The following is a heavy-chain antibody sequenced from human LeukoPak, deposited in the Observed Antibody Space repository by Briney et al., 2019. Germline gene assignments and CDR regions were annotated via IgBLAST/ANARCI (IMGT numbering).Heavy chain of an antibody. J-gene: IGHJ4*02. CDR1: GFTFSSYE. CDR3: ARGVSGYSHGSRFDY. Sequence: GGSLRLSCAASGFTFSSYEMNWVRQAPGKGLEWVSYISGSGTTIYSADSVKGRFTISRDNAKNSLYLQMNSLRAEDTAVYYCARGVSGYSHGSRFDYWGQGTLVIVSS. CDR2: ISGSGTTI. D-gene: IGHD5-18*01. V-gene: IGHV3-48*03.